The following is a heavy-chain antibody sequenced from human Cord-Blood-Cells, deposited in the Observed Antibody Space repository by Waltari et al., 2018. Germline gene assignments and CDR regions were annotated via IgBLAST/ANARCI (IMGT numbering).Heavy chain of an antibody. V-gene: IGHV3-53*01. CDR3: ARDSGYSSSWSFDY. J-gene: IGHJ4*02. CDR1: GFTVSSNY. Sequence: EVQLVESGGGLIQPGGSLRLSCAAAGFTVSSNYMSGVGRAPGKGLGWVSVIYSGGSTYYADSVKGRFTISRDNSKNTLYLQMNSLRAEDTAVYYCARDSGYSSSWSFDYWGQGTLVTVSS. D-gene: IGHD6-13*01. CDR2: IYSGGST.